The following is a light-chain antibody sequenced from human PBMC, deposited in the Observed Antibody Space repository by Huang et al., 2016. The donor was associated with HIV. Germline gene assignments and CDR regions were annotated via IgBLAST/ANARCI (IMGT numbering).Light chain of an antibody. Sequence: EIVLTQSPATLSVSPGERATLSCRASQSVGSKLAWYQQKPGRAPRLLLYGASTRAPDVPARFSGSGSGTDFTLTISSLQSEDFAVYFCQQYNDWPPELSFGGGTKVEI. CDR3: QQYNDWPPELS. CDR2: GAS. CDR1: QSVGSK. J-gene: IGKJ4*01. V-gene: IGKV3-15*01.